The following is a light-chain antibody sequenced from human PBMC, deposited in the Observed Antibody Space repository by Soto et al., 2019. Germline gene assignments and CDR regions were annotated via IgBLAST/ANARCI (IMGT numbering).Light chain of an antibody. V-gene: IGKV1-27*01. CDR3: QQYYNTPLT. CDR1: QGIANY. Sequence: DIQMTQSPSSLSASVGDRVTITCRASQGIANYLAWYQQKPGQPPKLLIYWASTRESGVPDRFSGSGSGTDFTLTISGLQAEDVAVYYCQQYYNTPLTFGGGTKVEI. CDR2: WAS. J-gene: IGKJ4*01.